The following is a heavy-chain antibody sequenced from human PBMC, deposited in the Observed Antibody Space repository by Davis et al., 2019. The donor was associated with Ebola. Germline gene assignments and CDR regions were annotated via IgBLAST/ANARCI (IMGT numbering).Heavy chain of an antibody. CDR3: ARTVTMIVVENWFDP. CDR2: ISAYNGNT. Sequence: KISCKCSGYSFTSYGISWVRQAPGQGLEWMGWISAYNGNTNYAQKLQGRVTMTTDTSTSTAYMELRSLRSDDTAVYYCARTVTMIVVENWFDPWGQGTLVTVSS. V-gene: IGHV1-18*01. CDR1: GYSFTSYG. D-gene: IGHD3-22*01. J-gene: IGHJ5*02.